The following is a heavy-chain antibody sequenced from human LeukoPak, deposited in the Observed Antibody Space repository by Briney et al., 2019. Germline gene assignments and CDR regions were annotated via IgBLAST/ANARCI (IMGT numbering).Heavy chain of an antibody. CDR1: GFTFSSYW. D-gene: IGHD6-13*01. J-gene: IGHJ3*02. Sequence: QPGGSLRLSCAASGFTFSSYWMSWVRQAPGKGLEWVANIKHDGSVQYCVDSVKGRFTISRDNAKNSLYLQMNSLRAEDTAVYYCARVAAGFRGIAAVGYNAFDIWGQGTMVTVSS. CDR3: ARVAAGFRGIAAVGYNAFDI. CDR2: IKHDGSVQ. V-gene: IGHV3-7*03.